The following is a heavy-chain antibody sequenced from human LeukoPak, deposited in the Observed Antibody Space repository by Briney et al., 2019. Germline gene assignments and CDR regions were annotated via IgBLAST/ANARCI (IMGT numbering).Heavy chain of an antibody. CDR1: IDSFSNYH. CDR3: ARGQGATVPQVGKNWFDP. V-gene: IGHV4-34*01. Sequence: SETLSLTCAVCIDSFSNYHWNWIRQTPGKGMEWIGEVNESGGTNIRPSLRSRIILSVDTSKNQFSLKLISVTVADTAIYYCARGQGATVPQVGKNWFDPWGQGTWVTVSS. CDR2: VNESGGT. D-gene: IGHD1-26*01. J-gene: IGHJ5*02.